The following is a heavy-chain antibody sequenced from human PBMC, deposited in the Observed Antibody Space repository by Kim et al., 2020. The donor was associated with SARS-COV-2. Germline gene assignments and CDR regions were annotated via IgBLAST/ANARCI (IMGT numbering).Heavy chain of an antibody. Sequence: TPARNRRVTISIDTSKNQFSLKLSSVTAADTAVYYCARGPPIGGGDCYSHWGQGTLVTVSS. V-gene: IGHV4-30-2*05. J-gene: IGHJ4*02. D-gene: IGHD2-21*02. CDR3: ARGPPIGGGDCYSH.